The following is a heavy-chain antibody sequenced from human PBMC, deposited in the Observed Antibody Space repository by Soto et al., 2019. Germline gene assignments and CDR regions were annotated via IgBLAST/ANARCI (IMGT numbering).Heavy chain of an antibody. CDR3: ARDVGLDSDDFFAY. V-gene: IGHV3-23*01. D-gene: IGHD3-9*01. CDR2: IRGDGGQT. CDR1: GFTFSSYG. Sequence: EGSLRLSCTASGFTFSSYGMGWVRQAPGKGLQWVSTIRGDGGQTHYTDSVKGRFSISRDNSKNTVYLQMDSLRAEDTAMYFCARDVGLDSDDFFAYWGQGTQVTVSS. J-gene: IGHJ4*02.